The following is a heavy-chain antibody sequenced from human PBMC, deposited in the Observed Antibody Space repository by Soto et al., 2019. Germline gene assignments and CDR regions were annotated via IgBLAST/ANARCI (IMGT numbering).Heavy chain of an antibody. CDR3: ARAGLEPANAFDV. D-gene: IGHD2-2*01. CDR2: ISGSGSYI. J-gene: IGHJ3*01. CDR1: GFIFSSYT. Sequence: GGSLRLSCTASGFIFSSYTIDWVRQAPGKGLEWVSSISGSGSYIYIADSMKGRITISRDNAQNSVHLQMNSLRVEDTAVYYCARAGLEPANAFDVWGQGTKVTVSS. V-gene: IGHV3-21*06.